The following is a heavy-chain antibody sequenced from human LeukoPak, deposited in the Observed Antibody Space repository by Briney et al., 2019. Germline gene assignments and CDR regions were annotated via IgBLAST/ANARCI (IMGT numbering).Heavy chain of an antibody. D-gene: IGHD3-22*01. CDR1: GFTSSSYA. CDR2: ISGSGGST. Sequence: PGGSLRLSCAASGFTSSSYAMSWVRQAPGKGLEWVSAISGSGGSTYYADSVKGRFTISRDNSKNTLYLQMNSLRAEDTAVYYCAKGGTYYYDSSGYYYEPTINTWGQGTLVTVSS. V-gene: IGHV3-23*01. J-gene: IGHJ5*02. CDR3: AKGGTYYYDSSGYYYEPTINT.